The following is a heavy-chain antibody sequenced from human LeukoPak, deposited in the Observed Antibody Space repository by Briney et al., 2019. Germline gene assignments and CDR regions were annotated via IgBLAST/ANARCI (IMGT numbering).Heavy chain of an antibody. V-gene: IGHV3-11*01. CDR1: GFTFSDYY. Sequence: GGSLRLSCAASGFTFSDYYMSWIRQAPGKGLEWVSYIRSGGITIYYADSVKGRFTISRDNAKNSLYLQMNSLRAEATAVYYCGKGIEGAREGVFDIGGHGPGFTVS. CDR2: IRSGGITI. D-gene: IGHD1-26*01. CDR3: GKGIEGAREGVFDI. J-gene: IGHJ3*02.